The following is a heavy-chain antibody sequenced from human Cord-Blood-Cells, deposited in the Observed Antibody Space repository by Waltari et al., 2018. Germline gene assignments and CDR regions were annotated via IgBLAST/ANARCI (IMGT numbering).Heavy chain of an antibody. CDR2: INHSGST. CDR1: GGSFSGYY. V-gene: IGHV4-34*01. CDR3: ARGLRGLRYFDWLLPEYYFDC. J-gene: IGHJ4*02. D-gene: IGHD3-9*01. Sequence: QVQLQQWGAGLLKPSETLSLTCAVYGGSFSGYYWSWIRQPPGKGLEWIGEINHSGSTNYNPSLKSRVTISVDTSKNQFSLKLSSVTAADTAVYYCARGLRGLRYFDWLLPEYYFDCWGQGTLVTVSS.